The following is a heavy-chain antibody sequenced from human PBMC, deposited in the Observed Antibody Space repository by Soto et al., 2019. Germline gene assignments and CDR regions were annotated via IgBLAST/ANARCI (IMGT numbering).Heavy chain of an antibody. CDR1: GFTFGIYW. CDR3: AKYSELPYEAYLQQ. CDR2: IKFDASQK. J-gene: IGHJ1*01. V-gene: IGHV3-7*03. D-gene: IGHD1-7*01. Sequence: GGSLRLSCAASGFTFGIYWMSWVRDAPGKGLEWVATIKFDASQKKYVDSVKGRFTMSRDNAKNSLYLQMNNLRAEDTAIYYCAKYSELPYEAYLQQWGQGTLVTVSS.